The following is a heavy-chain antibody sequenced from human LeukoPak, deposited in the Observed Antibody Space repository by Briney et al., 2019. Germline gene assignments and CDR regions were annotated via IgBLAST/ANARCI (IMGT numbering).Heavy chain of an antibody. CDR2: IWSNGIKR. V-gene: IGHV3-33*06. CDR3: AKERGPFDAFDI. J-gene: IGHJ3*02. CDR1: GFTFSNYG. Sequence: GGSLRLSCAASGFTFSNYGMHWVRHAPGKGLEWVPVIWSNGIKRYYADSVKGRFPFSRDNYKNTLSLQINTLSPEDTAVYYCAKERGPFDAFDIWGQGTMGTVSS.